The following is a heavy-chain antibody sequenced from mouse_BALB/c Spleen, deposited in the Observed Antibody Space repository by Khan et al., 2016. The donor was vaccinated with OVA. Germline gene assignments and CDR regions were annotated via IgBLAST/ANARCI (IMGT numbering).Heavy chain of an antibody. CDR3: ARGYFGNYEFAY. Sequence: QVQLQQSGAELVKPGASVKLSCKTSGYTFTSYWIQWVKQRPGQGLGWIGEIFPGTGTTYYNENFKGKATLTIDTSSGTAYMQLSSLTSEDSAVYFCARGYFGNYEFAYWGQGTLVTVSA. CDR1: GYTFTSYW. V-gene: IGHV1S132*01. CDR2: IFPGTGTT. D-gene: IGHD2-1*01. J-gene: IGHJ3*01.